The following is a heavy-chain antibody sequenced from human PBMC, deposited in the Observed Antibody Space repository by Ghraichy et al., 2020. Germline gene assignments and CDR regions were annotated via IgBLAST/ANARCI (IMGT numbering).Heavy chain of an antibody. D-gene: IGHD6-19*01. Sequence: SETLSLTCTVSGGPIRSGNYYWGWIRQPPGKGLEWIGSVYYSGSTFNNPSLKSRVTISVDTSKNQFSLRLSSVTAADTAKYYCARHLIAVSEDYFDYWGQGTLVTVSS. CDR2: VYYSGST. V-gene: IGHV4-39*01. CDR1: GGPIRSGNYY. J-gene: IGHJ4*02. CDR3: ARHLIAVSEDYFDY.